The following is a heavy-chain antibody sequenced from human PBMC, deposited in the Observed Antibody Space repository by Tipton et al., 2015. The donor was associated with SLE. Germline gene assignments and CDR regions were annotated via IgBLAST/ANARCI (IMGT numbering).Heavy chain of an antibody. CDR2: INHRGST. CDR1: GGSFSGYY. Sequence: TLSLTCEVYGGSFSGYYWSWIRQPPGKGLEWIGEINHRGSTNYNPSLKSRVTISVDTSKNQFSLKLSSVTAADTAVYYCARLTTPGAFDIWGQGTMVTVSS. V-gene: IGHV4-34*01. CDR3: ARLTTPGAFDI. D-gene: IGHD3-22*01. J-gene: IGHJ3*02.